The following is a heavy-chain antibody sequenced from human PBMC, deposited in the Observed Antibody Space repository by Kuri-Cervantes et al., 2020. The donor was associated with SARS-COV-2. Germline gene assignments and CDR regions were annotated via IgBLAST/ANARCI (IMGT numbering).Heavy chain of an antibody. V-gene: IGHV4-4*07. CDR3: ASSHCSSTSCYKWALDY. Sequence: SETLSLTCTVSGGSISSYYWSWIRQPAGKGLEWIGRIYTSGSTNYNPSLKSRVTMSVDTSKNQFSLKLISVTAADTAVYYCASSHCSSTSCYKWALDYWGQETLVTVSS. D-gene: IGHD2-2*02. CDR2: IYTSGST. J-gene: IGHJ4*02. CDR1: GGSISSYY.